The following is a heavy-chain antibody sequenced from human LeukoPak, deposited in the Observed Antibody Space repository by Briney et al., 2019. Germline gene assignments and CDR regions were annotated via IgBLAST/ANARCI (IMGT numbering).Heavy chain of an antibody. D-gene: IGHD3-10*01. V-gene: IGHV3-48*01. CDR3: AREFRGVISYFDY. CDR2: INSRSSTI. CDR1: GFTFSSYS. J-gene: IGHJ4*02. Sequence: GGSLRLSCAASGFTFSSYSMNWVRQAPGEGLEWVSYINSRSSTIYYADSVKGRFTISRDNAKNSLYLQMNSLRAEDTAVYYCAREFRGVISYFDYWGQGTLLTVSS.